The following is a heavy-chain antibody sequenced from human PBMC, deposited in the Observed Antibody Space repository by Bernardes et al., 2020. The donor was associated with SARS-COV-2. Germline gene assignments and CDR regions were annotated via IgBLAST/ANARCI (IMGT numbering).Heavy chain of an antibody. V-gene: IGHV1-18*04. CDR1: GYTFTSYG. CDR2: ISAYNGNT. Sequence: ASVKVSCKASGYTFTSYGISWVRQAPGQGLEWMGWISAYNGNTNYAQKLQGRVTMTTDTSTSTAYMELRSLRSDDTAEYYCARDPPFGELWEYRSGYTTVVLDYWGQGTLSTVSS. CDR3: ARDPPFGELWEYRSGYTTVVLDY. D-gene: IGHD3-10*01. J-gene: IGHJ4*02.